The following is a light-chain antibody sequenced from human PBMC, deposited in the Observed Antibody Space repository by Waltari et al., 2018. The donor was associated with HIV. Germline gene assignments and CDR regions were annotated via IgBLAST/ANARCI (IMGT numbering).Light chain of an antibody. CDR2: EVS. CDR3: SSYAGSNNLV. J-gene: IGLJ2*01. Sequence: QSALTQPPSAPGSPGQSGTLSGTGPRSHAGGNNYVPRYQQHPGKAPKLMIYEVSKRPSGVPDRFSGSKSGNTASLTVSGLQAEDEADYYCSSYAGSNNLVFGGGTKLTVL. CDR1: RSHAGGNNY. V-gene: IGLV2-8*01.